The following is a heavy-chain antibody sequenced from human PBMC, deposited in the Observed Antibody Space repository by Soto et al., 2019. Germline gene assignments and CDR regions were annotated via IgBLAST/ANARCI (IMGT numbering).Heavy chain of an antibody. D-gene: IGHD5-18*01. CDR2: IVVGGGNT. V-gene: IGHV1-58*01. J-gene: IGHJ6*02. CDR3: AAAVLGSYGHQQYYYYYYGMDV. CDR1: GFTFTSSA. Sequence: SVKVSCKASGFTFTSSAVQWVRQARGQRLEWIGWIVVGGGNTNYAQKFQERVTITRDMSTSTAYMELSSLRSEDTAVYYCAAAVLGSYGHQQYYYYYYGMDVWGQGTTVTVSS.